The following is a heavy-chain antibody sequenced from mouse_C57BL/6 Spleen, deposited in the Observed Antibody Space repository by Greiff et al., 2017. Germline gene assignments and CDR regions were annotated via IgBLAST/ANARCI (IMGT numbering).Heavy chain of an antibody. CDR1: GFTFSDYG. CDR3: AKTSFAY. V-gene: IGHV5-17*01. CDR2: ISSGSSTI. J-gene: IGHJ3*01. Sequence: EVKLVESGGGLVKPGGSLKLSCAASGFTFSDYGMHWVRQAPEKGLEWVAYISSGSSTIYYADTVKGRFTISRDNGTNALCLQRTSLWSEETAMYYCAKTSFAYWGQGTLVTVSA.